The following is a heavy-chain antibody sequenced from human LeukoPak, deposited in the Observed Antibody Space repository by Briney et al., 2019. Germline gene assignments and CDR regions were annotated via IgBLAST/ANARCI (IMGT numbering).Heavy chain of an antibody. V-gene: IGHV3-33*01. CDR1: GFSFDTYA. CDR3: AREIFVSGSYPDF. Sequence: AGRSLRLSCAASGFSFDTYAMHWVRQGPGQGLEWVALIWHDGSHKFYSNSVRGQFTLSRDNSKNTVYLQMNNLRPDDTAVYYCAREIFVSGSYPDFWGQGTLVTVSS. D-gene: IGHD3-16*02. CDR2: IWHDGSHK. J-gene: IGHJ4*02.